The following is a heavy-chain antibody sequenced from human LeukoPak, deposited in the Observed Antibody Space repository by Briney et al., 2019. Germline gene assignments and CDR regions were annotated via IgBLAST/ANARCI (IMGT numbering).Heavy chain of an antibody. CDR1: EYTFTGYY. D-gene: IGHD2-2*01. J-gene: IGHJ3*02. CDR2: INPNSGGT. Sequence: ASVKVSCKASEYTFTGYYIHWVRHAPGQGLEWMGWINPNSGGTNYAQKFLGTVTMTRDTSIRTASMELSRLRFDDTAVYYCARGPDAIFDIWGQGTMVTVSS. CDR3: ARGPDAIFDI. V-gene: IGHV1-2*02.